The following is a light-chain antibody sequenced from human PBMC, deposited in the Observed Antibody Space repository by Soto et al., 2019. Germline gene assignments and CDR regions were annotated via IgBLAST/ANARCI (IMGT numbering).Light chain of an antibody. CDR3: QQRSNWPPIT. CDR1: QSISNW. V-gene: IGKV1-5*01. Sequence: DIQMTQSPSTLSASVGDRVTITCRASQSISNWLAWYQQKPGKAPKFLIYDASSLQSGVPSRFSGSGSGTDFTLTINSLEPEDFAVYYCQQRSNWPPITFGQGTRLEI. CDR2: DAS. J-gene: IGKJ5*01.